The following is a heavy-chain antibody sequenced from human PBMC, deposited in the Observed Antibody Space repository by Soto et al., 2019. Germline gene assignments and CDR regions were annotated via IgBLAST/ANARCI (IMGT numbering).Heavy chain of an antibody. D-gene: IGHD3-16*01. CDR2: IYYSGSA. CDR3: ASDIPTRTDALGNYDLA. J-gene: IGHJ5*02. Sequence: SETLSLTCTVSGGSISNYYWSWIRQPPGKGLEWIGYIYYSGSANYNPSLKSRVTISVDTSKNQVSLRLSSVTAADTAVYYCASDIPTRTDALGNYDLAWGQGTLVTVSS. CDR1: GGSISNYY. V-gene: IGHV4-59*08.